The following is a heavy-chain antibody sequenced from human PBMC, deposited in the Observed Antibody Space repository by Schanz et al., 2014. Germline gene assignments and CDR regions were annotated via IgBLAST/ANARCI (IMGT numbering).Heavy chain of an antibody. CDR2: INQAASVQ. V-gene: IGHV3-7*01. CDR1: GFTFSAYW. CDR3: ARDPGGTKTHGL. J-gene: IGHJ4*02. Sequence: VQLVESGGGVVQPGRSLRLSCAASGFTFSAYWMAWVRQAPGKGLEWVAAINQAASVQYYVDSVKGRFTISRDNAKSSLYLQMNSLRAEDTAVYYCARDPGGTKTHGLWGQGTLVTVSS. D-gene: IGHD2-15*01.